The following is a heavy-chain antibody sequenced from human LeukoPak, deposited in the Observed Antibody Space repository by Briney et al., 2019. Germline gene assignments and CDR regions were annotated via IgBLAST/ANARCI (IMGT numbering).Heavy chain of an antibody. V-gene: IGHV3-11*03. CDR1: GFTFSGYS. CDR3: ARSSYYYERRDFDY. CDR2: IRTSSGYT. J-gene: IGHJ4*02. Sequence: GGSLRLSCAATGFTFSGYSMAWIRQAPGKGLEWVSYIRTSSGYTGYADSVKGRFTISRDNAKNSLYLQMNSLRAEDTALYYCARSSYYYERRDFDYWGQGTLVTVSS. D-gene: IGHD3-22*01.